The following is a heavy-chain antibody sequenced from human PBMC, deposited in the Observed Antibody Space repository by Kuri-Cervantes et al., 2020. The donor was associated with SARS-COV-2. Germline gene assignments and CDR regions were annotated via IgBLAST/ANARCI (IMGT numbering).Heavy chain of an antibody. CDR3: ARSWAWSGPDPFEY. Sequence: ESLKISCAVYGGSFSGYYWSWIRQPPGKGLEWIGEINHSGSTNYNPSLKSRVTISVDTSKNQFSLKLSSVTAADTAVYYCARSWAWSGPDPFEYWGQGVLVTVSS. J-gene: IGHJ4*02. V-gene: IGHV4-34*01. CDR1: GGSFSGYY. CDR2: INHSGST. D-gene: IGHD2-15*01.